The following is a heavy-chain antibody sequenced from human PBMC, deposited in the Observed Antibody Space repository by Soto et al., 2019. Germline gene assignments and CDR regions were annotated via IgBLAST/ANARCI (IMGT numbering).Heavy chain of an antibody. CDR3: AKRRGAGGHFDY. V-gene: IGHV3-23*01. J-gene: IGHJ4*02. CDR2: VSIGGST. Sequence: DVQLLESGGGLVQPEGSLRLSCAASGFTFSSYAMGWVRQGPGKGLECVAVVSIGGSTHYADSVRGRFTISRDNSKNTLSLQMNSLTAEDTVVYFCAKRRGAGGHFDYWGQGALVTGSS. CDR1: GFTFSSYA. D-gene: IGHD2-15*01.